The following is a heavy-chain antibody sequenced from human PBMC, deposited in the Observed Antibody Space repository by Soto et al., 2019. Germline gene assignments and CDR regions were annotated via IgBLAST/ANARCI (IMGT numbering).Heavy chain of an antibody. D-gene: IGHD3-9*01. J-gene: IGHJ4*02. CDR1: GGSISSSSYY. CDR3: ARRQAYYDILTGYYLGAYFDY. V-gene: IGHV4-39*01. Sequence: LSLTCTVSGGSISSSSYYWGWIRQPPGKGLEWIGSIYYSGSTYYNPSLKSRVTISVDTSKNQFSLKLSSVTAADTAVYYCARRQAYYDILTGYYLGAYFDYWGQGTLVTVSS. CDR2: IYYSGST.